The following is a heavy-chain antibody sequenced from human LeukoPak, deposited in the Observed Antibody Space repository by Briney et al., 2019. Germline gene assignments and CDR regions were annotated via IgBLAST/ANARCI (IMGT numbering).Heavy chain of an antibody. CDR3: ARSRYGSGSDAFDI. D-gene: IGHD3-10*01. CDR2: IIPILGIA. V-gene: IGHV1-69*04. CDR1: GGTFSSYA. Sequence: SVKVSCKASGGTFSSYAISWVRQAPGQGLEWMGRIIPILGIANYAQKFQGRVTITADKSTSTAYMELRSLRSDDTAVYYCARSRYGSGSDAFDIWGQGTMVTVSS. J-gene: IGHJ3*02.